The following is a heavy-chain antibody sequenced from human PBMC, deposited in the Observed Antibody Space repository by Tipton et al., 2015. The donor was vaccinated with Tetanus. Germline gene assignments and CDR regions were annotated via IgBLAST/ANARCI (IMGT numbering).Heavy chain of an antibody. D-gene: IGHD5-24*01. CDR1: GFTFSSYA. V-gene: IGHV3-48*02. Sequence: SLRLSCAASGFTFSSYAMSWVRQAPGKGLEWVSYISSSSSTIYYADSVKGRFTISRDNAKNSLYLQMNSLRDEDTAVYYCARDAVEMATIWESLDYWGQGTLVTVSS. J-gene: IGHJ4*02. CDR3: ARDAVEMATIWESLDY. CDR2: ISSSSSTI.